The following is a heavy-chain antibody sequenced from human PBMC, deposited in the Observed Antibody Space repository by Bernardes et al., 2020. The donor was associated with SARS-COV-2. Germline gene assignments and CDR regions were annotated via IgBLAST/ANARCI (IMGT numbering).Heavy chain of an antibody. CDR1: GFSLSNARMG. CDR3: ARIRAVVEAAAGKSPSYYYYGMDV. Sequence: SGPTLVKPTETLTLTCTVSGFSLSNARMGVSWIRQPPGKALEWLAHIFSNDEKSYSTSLKSRLTISKDTSKSQVVLTMTNMDPVDTATYYCARIRAVVEAAAGKSPSYYYYGMDVWGQGTTVTVSS. V-gene: IGHV2-26*01. D-gene: IGHD6-13*01. CDR2: IFSNDEK. J-gene: IGHJ6*02.